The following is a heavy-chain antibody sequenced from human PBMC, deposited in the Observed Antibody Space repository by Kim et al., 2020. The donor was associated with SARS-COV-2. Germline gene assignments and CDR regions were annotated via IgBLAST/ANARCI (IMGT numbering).Heavy chain of an antibody. V-gene: IGHV7-4-1*02. CDR3: ARTPIVVVPAANGRDILTGYIDY. CDR2: INTNTGNP. Sequence: ASVKVSCKASGYTFTSYAMNWVRQAPGQGLEWMGWINTNTGNPTYAQGFTGRFVFSLDTSVSTAYLQISSLKAEDTAVYYCARTPIVVVPAANGRDILTGYIDYWGQGTLVTVSS. J-gene: IGHJ4*02. D-gene: IGHD2-2*01. CDR1: GYTFTSYA.